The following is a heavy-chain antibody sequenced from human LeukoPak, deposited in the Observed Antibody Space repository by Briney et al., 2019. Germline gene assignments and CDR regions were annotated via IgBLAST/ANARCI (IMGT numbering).Heavy chain of an antibody. Sequence: SETLSLTCTVSGGSISSYYWSWIRQPAGKGLEWIGRIYTSGSTNYIPSLKSRVTMSVDTSKNQFSLKLSSVTAADTAVYYCARGPYSSGWYSVYYYYYYGMDVWGQGTTVTVSS. CDR2: IYTSGST. D-gene: IGHD6-19*01. CDR3: ARGPYSSGWYSVYYYYYYGMDV. V-gene: IGHV4-4*07. J-gene: IGHJ6*02. CDR1: GGSISSYY.